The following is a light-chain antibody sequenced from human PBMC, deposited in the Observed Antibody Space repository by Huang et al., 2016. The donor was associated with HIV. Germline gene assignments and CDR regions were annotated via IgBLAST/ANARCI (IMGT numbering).Light chain of an antibody. Sequence: DIVMTQSPDSLAVPLGERATISCVSSQSVLYSANKKHLPMNSLAWYQKKPGQPPKLLIYWASSRASGVPDRFSGSGSGTDFTLTISSLQAEDVAVYYCQQHYSTPWTFGQGTKVEIK. J-gene: IGKJ1*01. CDR1: QSVLYSANKKHLPMNS. CDR3: QQHYSTPWT. V-gene: IGKV4-1*01. CDR2: WAS.